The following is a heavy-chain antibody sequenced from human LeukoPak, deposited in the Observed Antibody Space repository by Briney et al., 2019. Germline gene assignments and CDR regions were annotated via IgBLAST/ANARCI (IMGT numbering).Heavy chain of an antibody. CDR1: GYTFTGYY. J-gene: IGHJ5*02. CDR2: INPNRGGT. D-gene: IGHD5/OR15-5a*01. CDR3: ARDTSKITDWFDP. V-gene: IGHV1-2*02. Sequence: ASVKVSCKASGYTFTGYYMHWGRQGPRQGLEWMGWINPNRGGTNCAQKFEGRVTMTRDTSVSTAYMELNRLRSDDTGVYYCARDTSKITDWFDPWGQGTLVTVSS.